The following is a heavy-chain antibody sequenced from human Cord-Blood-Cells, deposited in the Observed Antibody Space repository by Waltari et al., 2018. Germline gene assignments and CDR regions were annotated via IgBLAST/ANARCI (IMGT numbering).Heavy chain of an antibody. CDR1: GCTFSSFA. CDR2: IITILGTA. V-gene: IGHV1-69*01. D-gene: IGHD4-17*01. J-gene: IGHJ4*02. CDR3: ARGPDSMTTVTNFDY. Sequence: QVQLVQSGAEVKKPGSSVKVSCKASGCTFSSFAISWGRQAPGQGREWMGGIITILGTANYAQKYQGRVTITADESTSTAYMELSSLRSEDTAVYYCARGPDSMTTVTNFDYWGQGTLVTVSS.